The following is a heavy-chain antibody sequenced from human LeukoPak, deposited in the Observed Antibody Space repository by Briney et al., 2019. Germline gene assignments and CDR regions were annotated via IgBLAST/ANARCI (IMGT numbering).Heavy chain of an antibody. V-gene: IGHV3-23*01. CDR2: ISGSGGST. J-gene: IGHJ4*02. D-gene: IGHD6-13*01. CDR3: AKSPPGGQQLASIDY. Sequence: PGGSLRLSCAASGFTFSSYAMSWVRQAPGKGLEWVSGISGSGGSTYYAVSVKGRFTISRDNSKNTLYLQMNSLRAEDTAVYYCAKSPPGGQQLASIDYWGQGTLVTVSS. CDR1: GFTFSSYA.